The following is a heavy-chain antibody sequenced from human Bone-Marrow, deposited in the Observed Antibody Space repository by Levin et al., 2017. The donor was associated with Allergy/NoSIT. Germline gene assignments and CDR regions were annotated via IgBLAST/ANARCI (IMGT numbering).Heavy chain of an antibody. D-gene: IGHD3-16*01. CDR3: ARAVAGEVPNFDY. CDR1: GFTFSSYS. V-gene: IGHV3-21*01. Sequence: GESLKISCAASGFTFSSYSMNWVRQAPGKGLEWVSSITSSSSYIYYADSVKGRFTISRDNAKNSLYLQMNSLRAEDTAVYYCARAVAGEVPNFDYWGQGTLVTVSS. CDR2: ITSSSSYI. J-gene: IGHJ4*02.